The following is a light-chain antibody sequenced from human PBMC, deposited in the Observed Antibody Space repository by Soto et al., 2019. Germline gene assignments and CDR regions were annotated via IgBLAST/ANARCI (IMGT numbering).Light chain of an antibody. V-gene: IGLV4-69*01. CDR2: LYSDGSH. J-gene: IGLJ3*02. CDR3: QTWGTGIRV. Sequence: QLVLTQSPSASASLGASVKLTCTLSSGHSSYAIAWLQQQPQKGPRYLMRLYSDGSHTKGDGIPGRFSGSSSGAERYLTISSLQSEDEADYYCQTWGTGIRVFGGGTKLTVL. CDR1: SGHSSYA.